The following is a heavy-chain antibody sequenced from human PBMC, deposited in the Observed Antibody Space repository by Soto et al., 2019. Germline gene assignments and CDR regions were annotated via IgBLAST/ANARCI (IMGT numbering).Heavy chain of an antibody. J-gene: IGHJ6*02. V-gene: IGHV3-30*18. CDR3: AKDGGGGYQPPNYYYYGLDV. Sequence: LRLSCAASGFIFSAHCMHWVRQAPCKGLEWVAVISYDGINKDYADSVEGRLTISRDNSKNTLYLQLDSLRIDDTGIYYCAKDGGGGYQPPNYYYYGLDVWGQGTTVTVSS. CDR1: GFIFSAHC. CDR2: ISYDGINK. D-gene: IGHD2-21*01.